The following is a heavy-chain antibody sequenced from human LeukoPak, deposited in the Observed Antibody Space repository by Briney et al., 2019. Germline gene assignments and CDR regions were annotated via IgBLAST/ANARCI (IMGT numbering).Heavy chain of an antibody. CDR1: GFTFSSYA. V-gene: IGHV3-23*01. J-gene: IGHJ4*02. Sequence: GGSLRLSCAASGFTFSSYAMSWVCQAPGKGLEWVSAISGSGGSTYYADSVKGRFTISRDNSKNTLYLQMNSLRAEDTAVYYCAKDGPAPTMIVVVTFDYWGQGTLVTVSS. CDR3: AKDGPAPTMIVVVTFDY. CDR2: ISGSGGST. D-gene: IGHD3-22*01.